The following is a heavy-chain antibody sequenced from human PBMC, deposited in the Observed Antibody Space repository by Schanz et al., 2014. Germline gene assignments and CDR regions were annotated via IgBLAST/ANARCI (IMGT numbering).Heavy chain of an antibody. CDR3: AREFVN. J-gene: IGHJ1*01. D-gene: IGHD2-21*01. Sequence: VQLLQSGGALVQPGGSLRLSCAASGFTFNNFNMNWVRQAPGKGLEWVSGITRQGTTYYADFVKGRFSISRDLSSNTLYLQMNSLRVDDTAVYYCAREFVNWGQGTLVTVSS. CDR2: ITRQGTT. V-gene: IGHV3-23*01. CDR1: GFTFNNFN.